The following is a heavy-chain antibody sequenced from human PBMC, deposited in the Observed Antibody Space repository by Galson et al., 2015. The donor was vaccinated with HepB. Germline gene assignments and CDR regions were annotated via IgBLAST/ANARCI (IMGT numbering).Heavy chain of an antibody. D-gene: IGHD6-13*01. CDR2: ISKSSRTK. Sequence: SLRLSCAASGFNFSTYSMNWIRQAPGKGLEWVSYISKSSRTKYHADSVRGRFTISRDNAKNSLYLQMNSLRDEDTAVYYCARERVYISSWSRFGFWGRGTLVTVSS. J-gene: IGHJ4*02. CDR3: ARERVYISSWSRFGF. CDR1: GFNFSTYS. V-gene: IGHV3-48*02.